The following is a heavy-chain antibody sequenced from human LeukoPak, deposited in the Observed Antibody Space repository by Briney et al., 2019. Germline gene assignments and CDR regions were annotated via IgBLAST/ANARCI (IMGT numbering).Heavy chain of an antibody. D-gene: IGHD4-11*01. CDR1: GGTFSSYA. Sequence: ASVKVSCKASGGTFSSYAISWVRQAPGQGLEWMGRIIPILGIANYAQKFQGRVTMTEDTSTDTAYMELSSLRSEDTAVYYCATDPADYSSVGFDPWGQGTLVTVSS. CDR2: IIPILGIA. V-gene: IGHV1-69*04. J-gene: IGHJ5*02. CDR3: ATDPADYSSVGFDP.